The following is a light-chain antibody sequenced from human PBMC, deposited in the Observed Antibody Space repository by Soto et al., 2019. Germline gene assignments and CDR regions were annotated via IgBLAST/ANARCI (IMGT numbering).Light chain of an antibody. Sequence: EIVLTQSPATLSLSPGERATLSCRASQSVSSYLAWYQQKPGQAPRLLIYDASNRATGIPARFSGSGSGTDFTLTISGLEPEDFAVYYCQQRSNWARITFGQWTRLEIK. J-gene: IGKJ5*01. CDR2: DAS. CDR3: QQRSNWARIT. CDR1: QSVSSY. V-gene: IGKV3-11*01.